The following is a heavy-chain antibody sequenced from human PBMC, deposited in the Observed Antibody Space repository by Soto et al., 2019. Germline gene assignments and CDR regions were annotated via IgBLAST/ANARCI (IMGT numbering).Heavy chain of an antibody. CDR2: IYSGGST. J-gene: IGHJ4*02. V-gene: IGHV3-66*01. CDR3: AREARDFWSGYSDY. Sequence: EVQLVESGGGLVQPGGSLRLSCAASGFTVSSNYMSWVRQAPGKGLEWVSVIYSGGSTYYADSVKGRFTISRDNSKNTLYLQMNSLSAEDTAVYDCAREARDFWSGYSDYWGQGTLVTVSS. D-gene: IGHD3-3*01. CDR1: GFTVSSNY.